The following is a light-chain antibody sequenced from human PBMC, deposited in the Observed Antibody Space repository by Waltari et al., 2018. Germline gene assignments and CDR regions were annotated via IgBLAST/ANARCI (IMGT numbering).Light chain of an antibody. J-gene: IGKJ2*01. Sequence: EIVLTQSPDTLSLSPGERATLSCRTSQTISSDYLAWYQQTPGQAPRLVIYAASNRATGVPDRFSGSGSGTDFTLTISRLEPEDFAVYFCQQFGNSPPIYTFGQGTKVGIK. CDR2: AAS. CDR3: QQFGNSPPIYT. CDR1: QTISSDY. V-gene: IGKV3-20*01.